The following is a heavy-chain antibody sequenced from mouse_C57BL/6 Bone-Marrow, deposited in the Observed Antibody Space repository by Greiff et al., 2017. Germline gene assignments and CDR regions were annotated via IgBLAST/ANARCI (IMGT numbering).Heavy chain of an antibody. D-gene: IGHD3-2*02. J-gene: IGHJ4*01. V-gene: IGHV1-85*01. Sequence: VQLQQSGPELVKPGASVKLSCKASGYTFTSYYINRVKQRPGQGLEWIGWIYPRYGSTKYNEKFKGKATLTVDTSSSTAYMEIHSLTSEDSAVYFCARWDISGPPAMDYWGQGTSVTVSS. CDR3: ARWDISGPPAMDY. CDR2: IYPRYGST. CDR1: GYTFTSYY.